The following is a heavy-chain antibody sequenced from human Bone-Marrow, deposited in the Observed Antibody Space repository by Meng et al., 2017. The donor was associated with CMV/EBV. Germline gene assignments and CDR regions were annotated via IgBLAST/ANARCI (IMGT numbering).Heavy chain of an antibody. Sequence: SCKASGYTFTDYYMDWVRQAPGKGLEWVGRIRDKANSYTTEYAASVKRRFTISRDDSKNSLYLQMNSLKTEDTAVYYCARLVRDGSYDSFDIWGQGTKVTVSS. CDR1: GYTFTDYY. J-gene: IGHJ3*02. CDR2: IRDKANSYTT. CDR3: ARLVRDGSYDSFDI. V-gene: IGHV3-72*01. D-gene: IGHD3-10*01.